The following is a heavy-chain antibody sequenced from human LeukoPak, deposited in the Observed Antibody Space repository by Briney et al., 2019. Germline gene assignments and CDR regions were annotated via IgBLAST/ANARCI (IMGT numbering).Heavy chain of an antibody. CDR1: GFTFSTYN. CDR2: ISSSSSYI. V-gene: IGHV3-21*01. CDR3: ASRYGSGSYSDYYYYMDV. J-gene: IGHJ6*03. D-gene: IGHD3-10*01. Sequence: GGSLRLSCAASGFTFSTYNMNWVRQAPGKGLEWVSSISSSSSYIYYADSVKGRFTISRDNAKNSLYLQMNSLRAEDTAVYYCASRYGSGSYSDYYYYMDVWGKGTTVTVSS.